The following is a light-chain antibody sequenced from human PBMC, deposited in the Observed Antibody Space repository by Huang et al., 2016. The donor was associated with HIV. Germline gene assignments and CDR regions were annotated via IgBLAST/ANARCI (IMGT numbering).Light chain of an antibody. J-gene: IGKJ4*01. V-gene: IGKV3-15*01. CDR1: QIVSSN. CDR3: QQYNNWLT. Sequence: EIVMTQSPATLSVSPGERATLSCRASQIVSSNLAWYQQKPVQPPRLLIYGASTRATDVPARFSGSVSGTEFTLTISSLQSEDFAVYYCQQYNNWLTFGGGTKVEIK. CDR2: GAS.